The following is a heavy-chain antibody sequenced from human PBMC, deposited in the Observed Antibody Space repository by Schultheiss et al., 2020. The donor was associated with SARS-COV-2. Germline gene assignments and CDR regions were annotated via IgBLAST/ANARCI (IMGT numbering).Heavy chain of an antibody. CDR1: GYSISSGYY. J-gene: IGHJ6*02. D-gene: IGHD6-6*01. CDR3: AREWDSSSSQYYYYGMDV. CDR2: IYHSGST. V-gene: IGHV4-38-2*02. Sequence: SETLSLTCTVSGYSISSGYYWGWIRQPPGKGLEWIGSIYHSGSTYYNPSLKSRVTISVDKSKNQFSLKLSSVTAADTAVYYCAREWDSSSSQYYYYGMDVWGQGTTVTVSS.